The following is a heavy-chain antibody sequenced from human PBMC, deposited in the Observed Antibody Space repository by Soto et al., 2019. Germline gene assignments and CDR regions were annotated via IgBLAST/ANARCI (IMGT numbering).Heavy chain of an antibody. D-gene: IGHD6-13*01. CDR3: AGGAAADYFDY. CDR2: IYSTGST. V-gene: IGHV4-4*07. CDR1: SGSFSTYY. Sequence: SETLSLTCTVSSGSFSTYYWSWIRQPAGKGLEWIGRIYSTGSTLYNPSHKSRITMSVDTSKNQFSLKLSSVSTADTAVYYCAGGAAADYFDYWGQGTLVTVSS. J-gene: IGHJ4*02.